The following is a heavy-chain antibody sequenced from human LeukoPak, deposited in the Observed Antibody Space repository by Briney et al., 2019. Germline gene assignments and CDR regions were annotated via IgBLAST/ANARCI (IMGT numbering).Heavy chain of an antibody. Sequence: SETLSLTCTVSGGSISSYYWSWIRQPPGKGLEWIGYIYYSGSTNYSPSLKSRVTISVDTSKNRFSLKLSSVTAADTAVYYCARTPQHDFWSGYYFFDYWGQGTLVTVSS. CDR1: GGSISSYY. D-gene: IGHD3-3*01. CDR3: ARTPQHDFWSGYYFFDY. J-gene: IGHJ4*02. CDR2: IYYSGST. V-gene: IGHV4-59*01.